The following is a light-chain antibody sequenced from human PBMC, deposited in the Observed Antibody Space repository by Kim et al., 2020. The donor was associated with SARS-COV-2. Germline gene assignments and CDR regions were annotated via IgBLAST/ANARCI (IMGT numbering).Light chain of an antibody. V-gene: IGLV7-46*01. CDR3: FLSQTGGRI. J-gene: IGLJ2*01. Sequence: EGKVTMTRGLTTGAVASGHYQYWLNQKPGQAHRTLVFDTSDKHFWTPARFSGSLLGGKAILTISAAQAEDEAHYYCFLSQTGGRIFGGGTQLTVL. CDR2: DTS. CDR1: TGAVASGHY.